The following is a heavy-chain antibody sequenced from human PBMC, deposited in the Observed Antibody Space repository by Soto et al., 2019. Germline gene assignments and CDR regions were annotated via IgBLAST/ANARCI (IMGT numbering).Heavy chain of an antibody. Sequence: GGSLRLSCAASGFTFRNYAMSWVRQAPGKGLEWVSALTDSGGNKYHADSVKGRFTISRDNSKDTLYLQMNSLRAEDTAVYYCAKGRSRTGIADVFEIWGQGTMVTVSS. CDR1: GFTFRNYA. D-gene: IGHD6-13*01. CDR2: LTDSGGNK. J-gene: IGHJ3*02. CDR3: AKGRSRTGIADVFEI. V-gene: IGHV3-23*01.